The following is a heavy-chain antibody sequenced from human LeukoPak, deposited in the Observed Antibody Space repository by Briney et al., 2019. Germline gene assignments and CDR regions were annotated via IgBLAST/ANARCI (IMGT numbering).Heavy chain of an antibody. CDR2: ISGSGGST. Sequence: GGSLRLSCAASGFTFSSYAMSWVRQAPGKGMEWVSAISGSGGSTYYADSVKGRFTISRDNSKNTLYLQMNSLRAKDTAVYYCAKDHPAMVYYFDYWGQGTLVTVSS. D-gene: IGHD5-18*01. CDR3: AKDHPAMVYYFDY. J-gene: IGHJ4*02. CDR1: GFTFSSYA. V-gene: IGHV3-23*01.